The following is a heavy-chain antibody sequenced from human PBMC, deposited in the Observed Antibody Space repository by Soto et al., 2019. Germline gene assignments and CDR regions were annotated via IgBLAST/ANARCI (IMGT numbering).Heavy chain of an antibody. CDR2: IDPNNGNR. V-gene: IGHV1-18*01. J-gene: IGHJ4*02. D-gene: IGHD3-22*01. Sequence: QVQLVQSGAELRKPGASVKVSCQAYGYRFSSYGVHWLRQAPGQGLEWMGWIDPNNGNRNYAQKFEDRLSMTTATSTNTIYMERKSLKSDDTAIYYCARDRLRGYDSSGFYSWGQGTLVTVSS. CDR1: GYRFSSYG. CDR3: ARDRLRGYDSSGFYS.